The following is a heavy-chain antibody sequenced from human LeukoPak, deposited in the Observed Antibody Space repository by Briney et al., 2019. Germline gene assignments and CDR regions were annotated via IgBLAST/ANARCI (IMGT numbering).Heavy chain of an antibody. J-gene: IGHJ3*02. CDR3: AKDLGYSSSWYLVNAFDI. CDR2: ISSSGDT. Sequence: GGSLRLSCAASGFTFSSYAMSWVRQAPGKGLEWVSAISSSGDTYYAGSVKGRFTISRDNSKNTLYLQMNSLRAEDTAVYYCAKDLGYSSSWYLVNAFDIWGQGTMVTVSS. CDR1: GFTFSSYA. V-gene: IGHV3-23*01. D-gene: IGHD6-13*01.